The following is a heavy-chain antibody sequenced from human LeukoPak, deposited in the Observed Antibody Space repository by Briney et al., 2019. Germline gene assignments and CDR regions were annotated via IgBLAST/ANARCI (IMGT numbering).Heavy chain of an antibody. CDR3: ARAGGGSDYYYMDV. Sequence: SETLSLTCTVSGGSISSYYWSWIRQPPGKGLEWIGYIYTSGSTNYNPFLKSRVTISVDTSKNQFSLKLSSVTAADTAVYYCARAGGGSDYYYMDVWGKGTTVTVSS. J-gene: IGHJ6*03. CDR2: IYTSGST. V-gene: IGHV4-4*09. D-gene: IGHD3-16*01. CDR1: GGSISSYY.